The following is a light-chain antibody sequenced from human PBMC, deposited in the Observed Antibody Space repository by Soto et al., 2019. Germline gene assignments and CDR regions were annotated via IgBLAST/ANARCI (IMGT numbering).Light chain of an antibody. Sequence: DIVMTQSPESLAVSLGERATINYKSGKSVLYSSNNKNYLAWYQQKPGQPPKLLIYWASTRESGVPDRFSGSGSGTDFTLTISSLQAEDVAVYYCQQYYSTPGAFGGGTKVDIK. CDR3: QQYYSTPGA. J-gene: IGKJ4*01. CDR1: KSVLYSSNNKNY. CDR2: WAS. V-gene: IGKV4-1*01.